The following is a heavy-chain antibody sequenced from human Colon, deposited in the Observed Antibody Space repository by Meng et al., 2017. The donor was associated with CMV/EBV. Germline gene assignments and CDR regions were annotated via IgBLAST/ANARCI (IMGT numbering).Heavy chain of an antibody. Sequence: ASAKVSCKASGHTFTNIYMHWIRQAPGQGLEWMGIMNPSSGGTSYAEKFQGRIILTRDTSTSTLYMELSSLRSEDTAVYYCARRPHGNPNKWFDSWGQGTLVTVSS. J-gene: IGHJ5*01. CDR1: GHTFTNIY. D-gene: IGHD1-14*01. CDR3: ARRPHGNPNKWFDS. CDR2: MNPSSGGT. V-gene: IGHV1-46*01.